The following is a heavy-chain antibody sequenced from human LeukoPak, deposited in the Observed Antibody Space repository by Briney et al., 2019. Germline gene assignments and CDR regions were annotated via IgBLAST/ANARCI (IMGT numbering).Heavy chain of an antibody. CDR2: ISSSGSFI. Sequence: GGSLRLSCAASGFTFSSYSMNWVRQAPGKGLEWVSSISSSGSFIYYPDSLKGRFTISRDNAKNSLFLLMNSLRVEDTAVYYCARDSGPVWFDPWGQGTLVTVSS. V-gene: IGHV3-21*06. CDR3: ARDSGPVWFDP. D-gene: IGHD6-25*01. J-gene: IGHJ5*02. CDR1: GFTFSSYS.